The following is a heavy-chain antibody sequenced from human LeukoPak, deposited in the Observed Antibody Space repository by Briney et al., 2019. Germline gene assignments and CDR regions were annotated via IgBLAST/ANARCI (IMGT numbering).Heavy chain of an antibody. J-gene: IGHJ5*02. Sequence: GGSLRLSCAASGFTVSSNYMSWVRQAPGKGLEWVSVIYSGGSTYYADSVKGRFTISRDNSKNTLYLQMNSLRAEDTAVYYCAREAIGYCSSTSCYGRWFDPWGQGTLVTVSS. CDR2: IYSGGST. V-gene: IGHV3-53*01. CDR1: GFTVSSNY. D-gene: IGHD2-2*01. CDR3: AREAIGYCSSTSCYGRWFDP.